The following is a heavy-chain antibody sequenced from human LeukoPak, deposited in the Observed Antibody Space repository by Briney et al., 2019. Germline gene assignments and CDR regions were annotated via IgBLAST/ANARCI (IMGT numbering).Heavy chain of an antibody. CDR3: ARISAGIVVVPAARYYYMDV. CDR1: GGSISSYY. Sequence: PSETLSLTCTVSGGSISSYYWSWIRQPAGKGLEWIGRIYTSGSTNYNPSLKSRVTMSVDTSKNQFSLKLSSVTAADTAVYYCARISAGIVVVPAARYYYMDVWGKGTTVTVSS. J-gene: IGHJ6*03. V-gene: IGHV4-4*07. D-gene: IGHD2-2*01. CDR2: IYTSGST.